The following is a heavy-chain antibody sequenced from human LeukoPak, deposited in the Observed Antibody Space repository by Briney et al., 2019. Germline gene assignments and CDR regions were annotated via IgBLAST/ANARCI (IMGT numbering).Heavy chain of an antibody. V-gene: IGHV3-30*02. CDR3: AKVFYYYDSSPTYYFDY. J-gene: IGHJ4*02. Sequence: GSLRLSCAASGFTFSSYAMSWVRQAPGKGLEWVAFIRYDGSNKYYADSVKGRFTISRDNSKNTLYLQMNSLRAEDTAVYYCAKVFYYYDSSPTYYFDYWGQGTLVAVSA. CDR1: GFTFSSYA. CDR2: IRYDGSNK. D-gene: IGHD3-22*01.